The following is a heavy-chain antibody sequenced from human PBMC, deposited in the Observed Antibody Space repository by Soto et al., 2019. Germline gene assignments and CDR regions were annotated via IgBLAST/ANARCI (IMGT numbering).Heavy chain of an antibody. CDR2: IRSKGHNYAT. CDR1: GFAFRGSA. CDR3: TRDLFSYDYSGILWFDP. V-gene: IGHV3-73*01. Sequence: GGSLRLSCAASGFAFRGSAMYWVRQASGKGPEWVGRIRSKGHNYATEYAASVKGRFTISRDDSKNTAYLQMNSLQTEDTAVYYCTRDLFSYDYSGILWFDPWGQGTLVTVSS. J-gene: IGHJ5*02. D-gene: IGHD3-16*01.